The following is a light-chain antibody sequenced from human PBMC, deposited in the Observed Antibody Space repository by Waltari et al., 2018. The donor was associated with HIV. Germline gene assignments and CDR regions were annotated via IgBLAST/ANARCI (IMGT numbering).Light chain of an antibody. CDR2: KAS. Sequence: DIQMTQSPATLSASVGDRATITCQASQSIGSWLAWYQQKPGKAPKLLIYKASSLESGVPSRFSGSGSGTKFTLTISSLQPDDFAVYYCQQYNNSTRTFGGGTKVEIK. J-gene: IGKJ4*01. CDR3: QQYNNSTRT. CDR1: QSIGSW. V-gene: IGKV1-5*03.